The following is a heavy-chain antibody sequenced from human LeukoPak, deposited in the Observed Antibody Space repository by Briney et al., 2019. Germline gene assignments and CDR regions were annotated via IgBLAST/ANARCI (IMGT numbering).Heavy chain of an antibody. CDR1: NGSIRSYY. CDR3: ARHWYSSGWSDYDY. CDR2: ISYSGST. J-gene: IGHJ4*02. Sequence: SETLSLTCTVSNGSIRSYYWSWIRQPPGKGLEWIGYISYSGSTNYNPSLKSRVTISVDTSKNQFSLKLSSVTAADTAVYYCARHWYSSGWSDYDYWGQGTLVTVSS. V-gene: IGHV4-59*08. D-gene: IGHD6-19*01.